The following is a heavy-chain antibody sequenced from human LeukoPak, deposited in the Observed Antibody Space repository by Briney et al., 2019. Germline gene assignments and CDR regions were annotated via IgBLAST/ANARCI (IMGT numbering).Heavy chain of an antibody. CDR1: GFTFTNFA. CDR3: AKVTYDYVWGSFES. CDR2: IGGSGDNK. V-gene: IGHV3-23*01. D-gene: IGHD3-16*01. Sequence: GGSLRLSCAASGFTFTNFAMSWVRQAPGKGLEWVSSIGGSGDNKYYADSVRGRFTISRDNAKYSLYLQMNSLRAEDTAVYYCAKVTYDYVWGSFESWGQGALVTVSS. J-gene: IGHJ4*02.